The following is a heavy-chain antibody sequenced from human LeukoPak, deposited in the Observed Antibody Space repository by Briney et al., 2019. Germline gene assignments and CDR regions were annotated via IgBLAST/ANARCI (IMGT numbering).Heavy chain of an antibody. Sequence: PSETLSLTCTVSGASISSYYLSWIRQPPGKGLEWIGNIYYRGNTNYSPSLKSRATISVDTSKNQFSLNLSSVTAADTAVYYCAGTPAAGGTIRYWGQGTLVTVSS. D-gene: IGHD6-13*01. CDR2: IYYRGNT. CDR1: GASISSYY. CDR3: AGTPAAGGTIRY. V-gene: IGHV4-59*01. J-gene: IGHJ4*02.